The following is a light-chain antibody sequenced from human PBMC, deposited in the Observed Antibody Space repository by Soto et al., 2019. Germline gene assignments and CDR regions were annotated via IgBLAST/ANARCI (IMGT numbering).Light chain of an antibody. CDR3: QQYGRSPLT. Sequence: ETVMTQSPVTLSVSPGNTATLSCRASQRVGSHLAWYQQKPGQAPRLLIYGASSRATGIPDRFSGSGSGTDFTLTIGRLEPEDFAVYYCQQYGRSPLTFGPGTKVD. V-gene: IGKV3-20*01. J-gene: IGKJ3*01. CDR2: GAS. CDR1: QRVGSH.